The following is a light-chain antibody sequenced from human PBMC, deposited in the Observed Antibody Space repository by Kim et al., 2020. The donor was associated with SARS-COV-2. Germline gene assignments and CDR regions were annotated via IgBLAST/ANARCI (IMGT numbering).Light chain of an antibody. CDR3: QQYYSYPPT. CDR2: AAS. J-gene: IGKJ1*01. CDR1: QGISSY. Sequence: ASTGDRVTITWRASQGISSYLAWYQQKPGKAPKLLIYAASTLQSVVPSRFSGSGSGTDFTLTISCLQSEDFATYYCQQYYSYPPTFGQGTKVDIK. V-gene: IGKV1-8*01.